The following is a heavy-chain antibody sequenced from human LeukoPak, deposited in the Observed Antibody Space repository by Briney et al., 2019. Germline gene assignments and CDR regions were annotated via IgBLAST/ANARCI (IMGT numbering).Heavy chain of an antibody. J-gene: IGHJ6*02. V-gene: IGHV3-21*01. CDR2: ITSSSSYI. Sequence: GGSLRLSCAASGFTFNTFTMNWVRRAPGKGLEWVSSITSSSSYIYYADSVKGRFTISRGNTKKSLYLEMNSLRAEDTAVYYCARDPGGSYYYYGMDVWGQGTTVTVSS. CDR1: GFTFNTFT. D-gene: IGHD1-26*01. CDR3: ARDPGGSYYYYGMDV.